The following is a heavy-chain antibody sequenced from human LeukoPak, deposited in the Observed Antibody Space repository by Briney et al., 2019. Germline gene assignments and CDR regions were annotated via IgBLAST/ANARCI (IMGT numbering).Heavy chain of an antibody. V-gene: IGHV3-7*01. Sequence: PGGSLRLSCAASGFIFSNYGMSWVRQAPGKGLGWVAHIKQDGSERFYMDSVKGRFTISRDNAKNSLHLQMNSLRAEDTGVFYCARGIDYGWFDPWGQGTLVTVSS. CDR1: GFIFSNYG. D-gene: IGHD4-17*01. CDR3: ARGIDYGWFDP. CDR2: IKQDGSER. J-gene: IGHJ5*02.